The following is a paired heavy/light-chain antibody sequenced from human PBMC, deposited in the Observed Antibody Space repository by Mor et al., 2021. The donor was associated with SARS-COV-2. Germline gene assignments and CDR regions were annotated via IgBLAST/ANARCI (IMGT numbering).Heavy chain of an antibody. CDR2: IRNRAYGGTT. CDR3: STSNRAYSYGFDF. CDR1: GFTFGDYA. D-gene: IGHD5-18*01. J-gene: IGHJ4*02. V-gene: IGHV3-49*03. Sequence: EVQLVETGGGLVEPGRSLRLSCIPSGFTFGDYAMSWFRQVPGQGLEWVGFIRNRAYGGTTEFAASVKGRFTISKDDAANVAYLQMNGLRTEDTAIYYCSTSNRAYSYGFDFWGQGTLVTVSS.
Light chain of an antibody. CDR2: DTN. V-gene: IGLV7-46*01. CDR1: TGPVTGGHY. CDR3: LLLHTGARPV. Sequence: QAVVTQEPSLTVSPGETVTLTCGSSTGPVTGGHYPFWFQQKPGQAPRTLIFDTNNKHSWTPARFSGYLLGGKAALTLSGAQAEDEADYFCLLLHTGARPVFGGGTKLTVL. J-gene: IGLJ2*01.